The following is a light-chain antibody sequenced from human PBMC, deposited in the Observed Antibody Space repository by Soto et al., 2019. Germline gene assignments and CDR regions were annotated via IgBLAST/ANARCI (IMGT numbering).Light chain of an antibody. CDR3: QQSFSSPVT. V-gene: IGKV1-39*01. Sequence: DIQMTQSPSSLSASVGDNVTITCRAGQTISSFLNWHQQKVGKAPKVLMYAAASPQSGVPSRFSGSGSGTHFTLTISSLQPEDSATYYCQQSFSSPVTFGGGTKV. CDR1: QTISSF. J-gene: IGKJ4*01. CDR2: AAA.